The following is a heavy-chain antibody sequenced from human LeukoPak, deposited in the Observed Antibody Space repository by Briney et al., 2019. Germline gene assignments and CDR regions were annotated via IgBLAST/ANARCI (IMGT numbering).Heavy chain of an antibody. V-gene: IGHV4-39*01. CDR2: IYYRGRT. CDR1: GGPISSSSYY. Sequence: SETLSLTCTVSGGPISSSSYYWGSIRQPPGKGLGWIGSIYYRGRTYYNPSLKSRVTLSVDTSKNQFSLKLSSVTAADTAIYYCARKIKASSWYPFDYWGQGTLVTVSS. D-gene: IGHD6-13*01. J-gene: IGHJ4*02. CDR3: ARKIKASSWYPFDY.